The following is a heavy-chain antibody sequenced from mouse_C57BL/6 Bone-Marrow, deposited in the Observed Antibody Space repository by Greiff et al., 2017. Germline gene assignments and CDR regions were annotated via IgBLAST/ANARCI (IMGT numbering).Heavy chain of an antibody. CDR3: LWLRRIFRYAMDY. D-gene: IGHD2-2*01. J-gene: IGHJ4*01. V-gene: IGHV3-6*01. CDR1: GYSITSGYY. Sequence: EVKLMEPGPGLVKPSQSLSLTCSVTGYSITSGYYWNWIRQFPGNKLEWMGYISYDGSNNYNPSLKNRISLTLDTSKNQFFLKLNTVTTEDTATYYCLWLRRIFRYAMDYWGKGTSVTVSS. CDR2: ISYDGSN.